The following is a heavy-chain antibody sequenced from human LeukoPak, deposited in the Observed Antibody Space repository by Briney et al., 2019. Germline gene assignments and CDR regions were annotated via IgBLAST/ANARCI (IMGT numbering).Heavy chain of an antibody. CDR3: TRELPWGYLNNWFDP. J-gene: IGHJ5*02. D-gene: IGHD5-12*01. V-gene: IGHV3-49*03. CDR1: GFTFGDYA. CDR2: IRSKAYGGTT. Sequence: PGGSLRLSCTASGFTFGDYAMSWFGQAPGKRLEWVGFIRSKAYGGTTEYAASVKGSFTISRDDSKSIAYLQMNSLKTEDTAVYYCTRELPWGYLNNWFDPWGQGTLVTVSS.